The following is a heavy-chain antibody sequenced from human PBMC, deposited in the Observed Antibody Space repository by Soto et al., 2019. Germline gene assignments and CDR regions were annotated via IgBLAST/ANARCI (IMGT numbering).Heavy chain of an antibody. CDR2: IRDRTDNYAT. V-gene: IGHV3-73*01. J-gene: IGHJ3*01. CDR3: TIGGLGSYCSGTSCDAFDV. Sequence: EVQLVESGGGLVQPGGSLKLSCAASGFAFSGSTINWVRQASGKGLEWIGRIRDRTDNYATAHAASLKGRLTISRDDSKNTAYLQINSLKTEDTAVYYCTIGGLGSYCSGTSCDAFDVWGHGTMVIVSS. D-gene: IGHD2-2*01. CDR1: GFAFSGST.